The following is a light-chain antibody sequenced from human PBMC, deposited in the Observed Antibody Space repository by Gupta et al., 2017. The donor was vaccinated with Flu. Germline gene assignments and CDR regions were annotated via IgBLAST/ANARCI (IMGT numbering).Light chain of an antibody. J-gene: IGLJ1*01. Sequence: QSALPQPASVSGSPGQSITISCTGSSSDFGGYHYVSWYQQHPDKAPKLMIYEVSNRPSGVSNRFSGSKSGKTASLTISGLQAEDEADYYCSSYTSTTWRVFGTGTKVTVL. CDR2: EVS. CDR3: SSYTSTTWRV. V-gene: IGLV2-14*01. CDR1: SSDFGGYHY.